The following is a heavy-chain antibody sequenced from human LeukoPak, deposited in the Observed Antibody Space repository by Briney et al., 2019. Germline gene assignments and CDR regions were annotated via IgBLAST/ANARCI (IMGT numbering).Heavy chain of an antibody. D-gene: IGHD1-14*01. J-gene: IGHJ4*02. CDR1: GDSASSNSPV. CDR3: ARSHEGNLDY. Sequence: SQTLSLTCSISGDSASSNSPVWNWSRQSPARGLEGREWTYSRSKWYNDYAVSVRRPITLNPGTSKNQFSPQLNSVTPEDTAVYFCARSHEGNLDYWGQGTLVTVSS. V-gene: IGHV6-1*01. CDR2: TYSRSKWYN.